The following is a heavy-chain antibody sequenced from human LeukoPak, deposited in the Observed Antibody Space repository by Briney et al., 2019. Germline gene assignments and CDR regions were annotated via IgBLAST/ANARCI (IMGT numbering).Heavy chain of an antibody. Sequence: SETLSLTCTVSGGSISSGGYYWSWIRQHPGKGLEWIGYIYYSGSTYYNPSLKSRVTISVDTSKNQFSLKMSSVTAADTAVYYCARVYSYGEIWFDPWGHGTLVTVSS. CDR2: IYYSGST. CDR3: ARVYSYGEIWFDP. D-gene: IGHD5-18*01. J-gene: IGHJ5*02. CDR1: GGSISSGGYY. V-gene: IGHV4-31*03.